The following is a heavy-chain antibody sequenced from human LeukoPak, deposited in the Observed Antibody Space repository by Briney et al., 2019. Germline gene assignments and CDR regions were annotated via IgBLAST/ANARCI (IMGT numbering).Heavy chain of an antibody. CDR2: ISAYNGNT. CDR1: GYTFTGYY. Sequence: GASVKVSCKASGYTFTGYYMHWVRQAPGQGLEWMGWISAYNGNTNYAQKLQGRVTMTTDTSTSTAYMELRSLRSDDTAVYYCARGTSYYDSSGYYHFDYWGQGTLVTVSS. D-gene: IGHD3-22*01. J-gene: IGHJ4*02. CDR3: ARGTSYYDSSGYYHFDY. V-gene: IGHV1-18*04.